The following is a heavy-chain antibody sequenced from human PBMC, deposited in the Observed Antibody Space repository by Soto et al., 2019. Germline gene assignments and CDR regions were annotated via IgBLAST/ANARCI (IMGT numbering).Heavy chain of an antibody. J-gene: IGHJ4*02. CDR3: ARITYDILTGFMDPFDY. V-gene: IGHV1-69*05. Sequence: SVKVSCKASGGTFSSYSISWVRQAPGQGLEWMGGIIPIFGTANYAQKFQGRVTMTRDTSTSTVYMELSSLRSEDTAVYYCARITYDILTGFMDPFDYWGQGTLVTVSS. D-gene: IGHD3-9*01. CDR2: IIPIFGTA. CDR1: GGTFSSYS.